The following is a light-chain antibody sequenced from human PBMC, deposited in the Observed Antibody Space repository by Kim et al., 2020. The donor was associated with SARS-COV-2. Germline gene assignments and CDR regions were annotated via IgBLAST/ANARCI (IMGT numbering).Light chain of an antibody. CDR1: QSVTSDY. CDR3: QQYGGSPSFT. CDR2: AAS. Sequence: PGDGANLSCRASQSVTSDYLAWYQQRPGQAPRRLIYAASRRADGIPDRFSGSGSGADFSLTISRLEPEDFAVYYCQQYGGSPSFTFGEATRLEIK. J-gene: IGKJ5*01. V-gene: IGKV3-20*01.